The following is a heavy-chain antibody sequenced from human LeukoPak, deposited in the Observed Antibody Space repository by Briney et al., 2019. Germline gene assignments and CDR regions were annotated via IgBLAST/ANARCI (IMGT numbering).Heavy chain of an antibody. CDR3: ARDGGARGYSFIRGQNAFDI. J-gene: IGHJ3*02. V-gene: IGHV4-38-2*02. CDR1: GYSIYSGYY. CDR2: IYHSGST. D-gene: IGHD5-18*01. Sequence: PSETLSRTCIVSGYSIYSGYYWGWVRQPPGKGLEWIGSIYHSGSTYYNPSLKSRVTISVDTSKNQFSQKLSSVTAEDTAVYYCARDGGARGYSFIRGQNAFDIWGQGTMVTVSS.